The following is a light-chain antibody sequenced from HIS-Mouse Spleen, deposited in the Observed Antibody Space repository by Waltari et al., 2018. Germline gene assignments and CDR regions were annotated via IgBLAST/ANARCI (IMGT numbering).Light chain of an antibody. V-gene: IGKV4-1*01. CDR1: QSVLYSSNNKNY. CDR2: WAS. CDR3: QQYYSTPWT. J-gene: IGKJ1*01. Sequence: DIVMTQSPDSLAVSLGERATINCKSSQSVLYSSNNKNYLAWYPQKPGQPPKLLIYWASTRESVLPDRVSGSGSGTDFTLTISSRQAEDVAVYYCQQYYSTPWTFGQGTKVEIK.